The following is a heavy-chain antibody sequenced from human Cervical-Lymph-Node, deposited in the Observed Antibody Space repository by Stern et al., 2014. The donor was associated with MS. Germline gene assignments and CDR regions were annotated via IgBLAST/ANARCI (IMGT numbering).Heavy chain of an antibody. CDR2: VYHTGSP. D-gene: IGHD2-2*01. Sequence: QVQLQESGPGLVRPSGTLSLTCAVSGDSISNDNWWSWVRQPPGKGLEWIGKVYHTGSPTYDPSLKGRVTISVDKSKNHFSLRLTSMTAADTAVYYCARDQGFQLMNSWGQGTLVIVSS. V-gene: IGHV4-4*02. J-gene: IGHJ4*02. CDR1: GDSISNDNW. CDR3: ARDQGFQLMNS.